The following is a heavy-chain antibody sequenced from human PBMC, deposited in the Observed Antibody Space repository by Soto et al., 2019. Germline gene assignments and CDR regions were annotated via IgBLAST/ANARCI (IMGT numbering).Heavy chain of an antibody. CDR2: IYYSGST. V-gene: IGHV4-59*08. Sequence: SETLSLACTVSGGSISSYYWSWIRQPPGKGLEWIGYIYYSGSTNYNPSLKSRVTISVDTSKNQFSLKLSSVTAADTAVYFFALGARWELLHSYYYYYGMDVWGQGTTVTVSS. D-gene: IGHD1-26*01. CDR3: ALGARWELLHSYYYYYGMDV. J-gene: IGHJ6*02. CDR1: GGSISSYY.